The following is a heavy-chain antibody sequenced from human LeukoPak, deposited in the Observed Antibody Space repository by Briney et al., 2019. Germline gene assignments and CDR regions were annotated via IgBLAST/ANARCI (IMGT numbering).Heavy chain of an antibody. CDR1: GGTFSRHT. D-gene: IGHD1-14*01. Sequence: ASVKVSCKASGGTFSRHTISWVRQSPGQGLEWMGGITPMFGTSNYAQKFQGRVTITADESTSTAYMELSSLRSEDTAVYYCARDSSEFRSLLFHWGQGTLVTVSS. V-gene: IGHV1-69*13. J-gene: IGHJ1*01. CDR3: ARDSSEFRSLLFH. CDR2: ITPMFGTS.